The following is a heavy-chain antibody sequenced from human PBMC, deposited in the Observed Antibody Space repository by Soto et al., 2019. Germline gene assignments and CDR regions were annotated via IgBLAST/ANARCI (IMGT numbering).Heavy chain of an antibody. Sequence: QVQLVESGGGLVKPGGSLRLSCAASGFTFSDSYMSWIRQAPGKGLEWLSYITFSGNTVYYADSLQARFTISRDNAKNSLYLQMNRLRAEDTAVYYCARVSWREKYGMDVWGQGTTVTVSS. CDR1: GFTFSDSY. CDR2: ITFSGNTV. CDR3: ARVSWREKYGMDV. V-gene: IGHV3-11*01. J-gene: IGHJ6*02.